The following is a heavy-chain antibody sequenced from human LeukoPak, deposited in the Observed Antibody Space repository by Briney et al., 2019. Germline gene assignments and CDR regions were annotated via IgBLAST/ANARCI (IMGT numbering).Heavy chain of an antibody. Sequence: GGSLRLSCPGSGFTFSSAWMAWVRQIPGKGLEWVTNIKPDGREKYYLDSVKGRFTISRDNVKKSLYLQMNSLRAEDTAVYYCARGDFNDNGDYVDAFDTWGHGTMVTVSS. D-gene: IGHD4-17*01. V-gene: IGHV3-7*01. J-gene: IGHJ3*02. CDR2: IKPDGREK. CDR1: GFTFSSAW. CDR3: ARGDFNDNGDYVDAFDT.